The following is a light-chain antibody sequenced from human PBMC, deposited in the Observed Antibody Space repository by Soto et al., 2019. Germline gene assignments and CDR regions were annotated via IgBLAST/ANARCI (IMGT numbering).Light chain of an antibody. V-gene: IGLV2-14*03. CDR3: SSYTSSTTLV. CDR1: RGDIGGYNY. Sequence: QSALTQPAPVSASPGQSITISCTGTRGDIGGYNYVSWYQQHPGKAPKPMIYDVYHRPSGVSNRFSASKSGNTASLTISGLQAEDEADYYCSSYTSSTTLVFGTGTKVTVL. CDR2: DVY. J-gene: IGLJ1*01.